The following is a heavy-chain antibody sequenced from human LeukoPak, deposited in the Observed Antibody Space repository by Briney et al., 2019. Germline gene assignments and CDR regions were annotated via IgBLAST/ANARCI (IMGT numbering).Heavy chain of an antibody. CDR3: AKDLTYSGSYLDY. D-gene: IGHD1-26*01. Sequence: PGGSPRLSCAASGFTFSSYAMSWVRQAPGKGLEWVSAISGSGGSTYYADSVKGRFTISRDNSKNTLYLQMNSLRAEDTAVYYCAKDLTYSGSYLDYWGQGTLVTVSS. V-gene: IGHV3-23*01. CDR2: ISGSGGST. J-gene: IGHJ4*02. CDR1: GFTFSSYA.